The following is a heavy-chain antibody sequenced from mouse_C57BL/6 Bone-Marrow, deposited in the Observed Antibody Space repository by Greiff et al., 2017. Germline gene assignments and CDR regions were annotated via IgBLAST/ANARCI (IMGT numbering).Heavy chain of an antibody. J-gene: IGHJ3*01. CDR3: ARSRWLLPLFAY. CDR2: IYPRSGNT. D-gene: IGHD2-3*01. V-gene: IGHV1-81*01. Sequence: VKLMESGAELARPGASVKLSCKASGYTFTSYGISWVKQRPGQGLEWIGEIYPRSGNTYYNEKFKGKATLTAEKSSSTAYMELRSLTSEDAAVDFCARSRWLLPLFAYWGQGTLVTVSA. CDR1: GYTFTSYG.